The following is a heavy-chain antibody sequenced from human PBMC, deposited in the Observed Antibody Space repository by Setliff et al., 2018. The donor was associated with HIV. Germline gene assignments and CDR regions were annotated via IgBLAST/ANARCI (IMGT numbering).Heavy chain of an antibody. CDR1: GGIFVHHA. CDR2: IIPFFGTA. V-gene: IGHV1-69*13. CDR3: ARGGTLTLINYFDT. J-gene: IGHJ5*02. Sequence: GASVKVSCKTAGGIFVHHAVSWVRQAPGQGLEWMGGIIPFFGTALYAPKSQGRVTITANESTSTAYMELSSLRSEDTGVYYCARGGTLTLINYFDTWGQGTLVTVSS. D-gene: IGHD1-7*01.